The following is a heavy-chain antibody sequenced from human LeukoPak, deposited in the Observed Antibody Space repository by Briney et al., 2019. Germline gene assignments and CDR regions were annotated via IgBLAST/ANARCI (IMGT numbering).Heavy chain of an antibody. CDR2: IYYSGST. D-gene: IGHD1-26*01. CDR1: GGSISSGGYY. V-gene: IGHV4-31*03. CDR3: ARRTSLVGATHFDY. J-gene: IGHJ4*02. Sequence: PSETLSLTCTVSGGSISSGGYYWSWIRQHPGKGLEWIGYIYYSGSTYYNPSLKSRATISVDTSKNQFSLKLSSVTAADTAVYYCARRTSLVGATHFDYWGQGTLVTVSS.